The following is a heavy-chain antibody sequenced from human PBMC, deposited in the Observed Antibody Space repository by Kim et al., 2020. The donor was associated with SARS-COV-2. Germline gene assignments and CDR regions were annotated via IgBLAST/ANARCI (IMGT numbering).Heavy chain of an antibody. D-gene: IGHD5-18*01. J-gene: IGHJ3*02. V-gene: IGHV4-59*01. CDR2: IYYSGST. CDR1: GGSISSYY. Sequence: SETLSLTCTVSGGSISSYYWSWIRQPPGKGLEWIGYIYYSGSTNYNPSLKSRVTISVDTSKNQFSLKLSSVTAADTAVYYCAGVSPQLWSRGPGWGAFDIWGQGTMVTVSS. CDR3: AGVSPQLWSRGPGWGAFDI.